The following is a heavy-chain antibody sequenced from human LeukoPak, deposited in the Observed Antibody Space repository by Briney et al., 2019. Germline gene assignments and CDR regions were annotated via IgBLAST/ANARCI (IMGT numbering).Heavy chain of an antibody. Sequence: GASVKVSCKASGYTFTSYGISWVRQAPGHGLEWMGWISAYNGKQIDAQKLQGRVTMTTDTSKSTACMELRSLRSDDTAVYYCARDVNSGSYYNYYYYYYMDVWGKGTTVTVSS. CDR3: ARDVNSGSYYNYYYYYYMDV. V-gene: IGHV1-18*01. CDR2: ISAYNGKQ. CDR1: GYTFTSYG. J-gene: IGHJ6*03. D-gene: IGHD3-10*01.